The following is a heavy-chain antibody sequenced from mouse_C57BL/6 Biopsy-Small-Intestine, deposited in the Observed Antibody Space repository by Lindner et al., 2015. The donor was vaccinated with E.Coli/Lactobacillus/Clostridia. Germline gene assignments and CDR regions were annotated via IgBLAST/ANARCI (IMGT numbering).Heavy chain of an antibody. J-gene: IGHJ2*01. D-gene: IGHD2-5*01. CDR3: ASGGAYYSNSFDY. V-gene: IGHV1-82*01. CDR1: GYAFSSSW. Sequence: VQLQESGPELVKPGASVQISCKASGYAFSSSWMNWVKQRPGKGLEWIGRIYPGDGDTNYNGKFKGKATLTADKSSSTAYMQLSSLTSEDSAVYFCASGGAYYSNSFDYWGQGTTLTVSS. CDR2: IYPGDGDT.